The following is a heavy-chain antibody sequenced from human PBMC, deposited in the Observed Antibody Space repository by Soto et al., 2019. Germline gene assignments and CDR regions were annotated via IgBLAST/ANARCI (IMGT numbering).Heavy chain of an antibody. CDR1: GFTFSSYW. D-gene: IGHD6-6*01. Sequence: EVQLVESGGGLVQPGGSLRLSCAASGFTFSSYWMHWVRQAPGKGLVWVSRINSDGSSTSYADSVKGRFTISRDNAKNKLHLQMNSLRAEDTAVYYCARDRSIAALHYYYYYGMDVWGQGTTVTVS. CDR3: ARDRSIAALHYYYYYGMDV. CDR2: INSDGSST. V-gene: IGHV3-74*01. J-gene: IGHJ6*02.